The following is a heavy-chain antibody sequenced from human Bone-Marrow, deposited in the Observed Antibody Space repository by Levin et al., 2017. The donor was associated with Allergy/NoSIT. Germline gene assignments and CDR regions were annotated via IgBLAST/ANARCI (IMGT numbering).Heavy chain of an antibody. Sequence: SVKVSCEASGGTFSGYAISWVRQAPGQGLEWMGGIIPIVGTAKYAQSFQGRVSITAAKSPRTAYMALSSLRSEDTAVYYGARGFLQYLVGYSYYYMDVWGKGTTVTVSS. V-gene: IGHV1-69*06. CDR2: IIPIVGTA. D-gene: IGHD3-3*01. CDR3: ARGFLQYLVGYSYYYMDV. J-gene: IGHJ6*03. CDR1: GGTFSGYA.